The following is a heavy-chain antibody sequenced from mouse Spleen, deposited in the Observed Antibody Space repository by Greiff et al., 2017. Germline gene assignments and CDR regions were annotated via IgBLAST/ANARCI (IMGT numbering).Heavy chain of an antibody. CDR2: IDPETGGT. V-gene: IGHV1-15*01. D-gene: IGHD1-1*01. Sequence: VHLVESGAELVRPGASVTLSCKASGYTFTDYEMHWVKQTPVHGLEWIGAIDPETGGTAYNQKFKGKAILTADKSSSTAYMELRSLTSEDSAVYYCTRLGKGSYYAMDYWGQGTSVTVSS. CDR1: GYTFTDYE. J-gene: IGHJ4*01. CDR3: TRLGKGSYYAMDY.